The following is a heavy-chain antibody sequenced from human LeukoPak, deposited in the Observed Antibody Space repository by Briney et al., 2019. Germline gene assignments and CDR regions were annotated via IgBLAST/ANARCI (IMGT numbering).Heavy chain of an antibody. J-gene: IGHJ4*02. CDR1: GFTFNRYA. V-gene: IGHV3-23*01. CDR2: ISGSGGGT. CDR3: AKDLGRYRNNYFDY. D-gene: IGHD1-26*01. Sequence: GGSLRLSCAASGFTFNRYAMSWVRQAPEKGLEWVATISGSGGGTYYADSVKGRFTISRDDSKNTLYLQMNSLRAEDTAVYYCAKDLGRYRNNYFDYWGQGTLVTVSS.